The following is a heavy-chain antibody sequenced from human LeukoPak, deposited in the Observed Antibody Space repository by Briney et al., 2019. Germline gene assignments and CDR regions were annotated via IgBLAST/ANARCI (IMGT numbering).Heavy chain of an antibody. CDR2: ILYTGRT. CDR1: GYSISSAYY. CDR3: ARILNSGLADY. D-gene: IGHD3-22*01. J-gene: IGHJ4*02. V-gene: IGHV4-38-2*02. Sequence: KTSETLSLTCTVPGYSISSAYYWGWIRRPPGKGREWIAYILYTGRTNYNPSLKSRVTISVDTSNTQFSLKLTSVTAADTAVYYCARILNSGLADYWGQGTLVTVSS.